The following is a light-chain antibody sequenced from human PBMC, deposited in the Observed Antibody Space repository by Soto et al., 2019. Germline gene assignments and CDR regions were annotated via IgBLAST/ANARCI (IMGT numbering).Light chain of an antibody. V-gene: IGLV7-46*01. Sequence: QTVVTQEPSLTVSPGGTVTLTCGSSTGAVTSGHYPYWFQQKPGQAPRTLIYDTTNKHSWTPARFSGSLLGGKAALTLAGAQSDDEADYYCLLSYSGTNWVFGGGTKLTVL. J-gene: IGLJ3*02. CDR3: LLSYSGTNWV. CDR2: DTT. CDR1: TGAVTSGHY.